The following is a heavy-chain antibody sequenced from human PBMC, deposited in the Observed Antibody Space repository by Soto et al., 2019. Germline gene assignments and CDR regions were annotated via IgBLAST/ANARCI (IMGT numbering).Heavy chain of an antibody. J-gene: IGHJ4*02. CDR2: FDPEDGET. Sequence: ASVKVSCKVSGYTLTELSMHWVRQAPGKGLEWMGGFDPEDGETIYAQKFQGRVTMTEDTSTDTAYMELSSLRSEDTAVYYCATDLSGRYCSSTSCSDYWGQGTLVTVSS. V-gene: IGHV1-24*01. CDR1: GYTLTELS. CDR3: ATDLSGRYCSSTSCSDY. D-gene: IGHD2-2*01.